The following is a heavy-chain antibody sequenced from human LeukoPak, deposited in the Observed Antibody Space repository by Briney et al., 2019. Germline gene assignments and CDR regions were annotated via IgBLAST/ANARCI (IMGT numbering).Heavy chain of an antibody. CDR1: GDSISSSHW. J-gene: IGHJ4*02. CDR3: ARHLIAAAGTPIAFDY. D-gene: IGHD6-13*01. CDR2: IYYSGST. Sequence: SETLSLTCAVSGDSISSSHWWSWVRQPPGKGLEWIGSIYYSGSTYYNPSLKSRVTISVDTSKNQFSLKLSSVTAADTAVYYRARHLIAAAGTPIAFDYWGQGTLVTVSS. V-gene: IGHV4-39*01.